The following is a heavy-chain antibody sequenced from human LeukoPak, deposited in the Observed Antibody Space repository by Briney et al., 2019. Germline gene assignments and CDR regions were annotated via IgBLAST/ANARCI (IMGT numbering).Heavy chain of an antibody. CDR2: IYYTGIT. CDR3: ARNMDV. V-gene: IGHV4-59*11. Sequence: PSETLSLTCTVSGGSISGQYWSLIRQPPGKGLEWIGYIYYTGITKYNPSLKSRVTISVDTSKNQVSLNLSSVTAADTAVYYCARNMDVWGQGTTVTVSS. CDR1: GGSISGQY. J-gene: IGHJ6*02.